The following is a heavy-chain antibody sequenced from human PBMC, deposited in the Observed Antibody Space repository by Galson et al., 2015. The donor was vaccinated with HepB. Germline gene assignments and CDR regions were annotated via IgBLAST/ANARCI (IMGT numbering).Heavy chain of an antibody. V-gene: IGHV3-7*03. J-gene: IGHJ4*02. Sequence: SLRLSCAASGFTFSSYWMSWVRQAPGKGLEWVANIKQDGSEKYYVDSVKGRFTISRDNAKNSLYLQMNSLRAEDTAVYYCARVGRPAARGWGFDYWGQGTLVTVSS. CDR2: IKQDGSEK. D-gene: IGHD2-2*01. CDR1: GFTFSSYW. CDR3: ARVGRPAARGWGFDY.